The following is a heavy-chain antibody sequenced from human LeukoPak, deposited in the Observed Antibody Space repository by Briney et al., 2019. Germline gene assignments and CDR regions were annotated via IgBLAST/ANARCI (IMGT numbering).Heavy chain of an antibody. J-gene: IGHJ5*02. CDR2: IYYSGST. D-gene: IGHD3-3*01. V-gene: IGHV4-59*01. CDR3: ARGDYDFWSGYFPSNWFDL. CDR1: GGSISSYY. Sequence: PSETLSLTCTVSGGSISSYYWSWIRQPPGKGLEWIGYIYYSGSTNYNPSLKSRVTISVDTSKNQFSLKLSSVTAADTAVYYCARGDYDFWSGYFPSNWFDLWGQGTLVTVSS.